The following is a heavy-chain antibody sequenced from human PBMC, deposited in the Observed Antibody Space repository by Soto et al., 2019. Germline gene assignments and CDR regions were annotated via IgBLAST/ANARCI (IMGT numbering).Heavy chain of an antibody. CDR2: ISSSSSYI. CDR3: YVDYYDSSGYYDAFDI. Sequence: GSLLRSCAASGFTFSSYSMNWVRQAPGKGLEWVSSISSSSSYIYYADSVKGRFTISRDNAKNSLYLQMNSLRAEDTAVYYCYVDYYDSSGYYDAFDIWGQGTMVTVSS. CDR1: GFTFSSYS. D-gene: IGHD3-22*01. J-gene: IGHJ3*02. V-gene: IGHV3-21*01.